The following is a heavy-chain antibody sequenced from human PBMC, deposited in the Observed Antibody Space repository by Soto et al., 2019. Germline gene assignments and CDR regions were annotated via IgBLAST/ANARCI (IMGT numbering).Heavy chain of an antibody. J-gene: IGHJ4*02. D-gene: IGHD1-26*01. Sequence: HVQLVQSGAEVKKPGSSGKVSCKASGGTFSSYSVNWVRQAPGQGLEWMGRIIPMCSTTKYAQKFQARVTITGNESASTVYMERSSLGSEDPAVYFCARDLRGAGAAYEYWGQGTLVTVSS. CDR1: GGTFSSYS. CDR3: ARDLRGAGAAYEY. V-gene: IGHV1-69*12. CDR2: IIPMCSTT.